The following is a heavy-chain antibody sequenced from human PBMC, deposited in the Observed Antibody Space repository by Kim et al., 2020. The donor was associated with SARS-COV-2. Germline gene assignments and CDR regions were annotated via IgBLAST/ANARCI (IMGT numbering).Heavy chain of an antibody. Sequence: SETLSLTCAVSGGSISSSNWWSWVRQPPGKGLEWIGEIYHSGSTNYNPSLKSRVTISVDKSKNQFSLKLSSVTAADTAVYYCAVKGHSSSWGYFDYWGQGTLVTVSS. D-gene: IGHD6-13*01. CDR1: GGSISSSNW. CDR2: IYHSGST. J-gene: IGHJ4*02. CDR3: AVKGHSSSWGYFDY. V-gene: IGHV4-4*02.